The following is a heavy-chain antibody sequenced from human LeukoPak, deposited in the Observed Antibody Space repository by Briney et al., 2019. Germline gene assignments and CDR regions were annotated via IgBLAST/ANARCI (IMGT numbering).Heavy chain of an antibody. CDR1: GYSFTSQD. CDR3: ARAGRDYGTSRYYYYYMDV. V-gene: IGHV1-3*01. J-gene: IGHJ6*03. CDR2: INPGNGDT. Sequence: GASVEVSCKTSGYSFTSQDMHWVRQAPGQSLEWMGCINPGNGDTKYAQNLQGRVTMTTDTSTSTAYMELRSLRSDDTALYYCARAGRDYGTSRYYYYYMDVWGKGTTVTVSS. D-gene: IGHD4-17*01.